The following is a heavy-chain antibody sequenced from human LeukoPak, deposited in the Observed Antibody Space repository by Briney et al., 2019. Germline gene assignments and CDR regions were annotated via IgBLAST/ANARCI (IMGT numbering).Heavy chain of an antibody. CDR2: ISGSGGST. CDR3: AKERQSGDYFTSDY. V-gene: IGHV3-23*01. J-gene: IGHJ4*02. Sequence: GGSLRLSCAASRFTFSSYAVSWVRQAPGKGLEWVSAISGSGGSTYYADSVKGRFTISRDNSKNTLYLQMNSLRAEDTAIYYCAKERQSGDYFTSDYWGPGTLVTVSS. D-gene: IGHD4-17*01. CDR1: RFTFSSYA.